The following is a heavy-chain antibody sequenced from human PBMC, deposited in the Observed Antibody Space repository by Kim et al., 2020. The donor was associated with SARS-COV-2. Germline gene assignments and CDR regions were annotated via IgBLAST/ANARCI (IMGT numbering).Heavy chain of an antibody. J-gene: IGHJ6*02. CDR1: GFTFSSYS. Sequence: GGSLRLSCAASGFTFSSYSMNWVRQAPGKGLEWVSSISSSSYIYYADSVKGRFTISRDNAKNSLYLQMNSLRAEDTAVYYCARDSEEYSSSSAIMDVWGQGTTVTVSS. CDR3: ARDSEEYSSSSAIMDV. V-gene: IGHV3-21*01. D-gene: IGHD6-6*01. CDR2: ISSSSYI.